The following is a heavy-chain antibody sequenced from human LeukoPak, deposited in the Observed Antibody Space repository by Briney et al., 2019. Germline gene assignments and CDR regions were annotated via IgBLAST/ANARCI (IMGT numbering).Heavy chain of an antibody. J-gene: IGHJ3*02. D-gene: IGHD3-22*01. Sequence: SETLPLTCTVSGGSIRSYYWSWIRQPPGKGLEWIGYIYYNGSTNYNPSLKSRVTISIDTSKNQFSLKLSSVTAADTAVYYCARVGLYYFDSSGYYNPDGFDIWGQGTMVTVSS. CDR1: GGSIRSYY. CDR3: ARVGLYYFDSSGYYNPDGFDI. CDR2: IYYNGST. V-gene: IGHV4-59*01.